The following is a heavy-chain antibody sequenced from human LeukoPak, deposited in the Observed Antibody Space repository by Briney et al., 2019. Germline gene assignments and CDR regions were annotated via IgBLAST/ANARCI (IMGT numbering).Heavy chain of an antibody. V-gene: IGHV3-23*01. D-gene: IGHD1-26*01. CDR2: ISGSGGST. J-gene: IGHJ4*02. CDR1: GFTFSSYA. Sequence: PGGSLRLSCAASGFTFSSYAMSWVRQAPGKGLEWVSAISGSGGSTYYADSVKGRFTISRDNSKNTLYLQMNSLRAEDTAVYYCAKPKWGELLGPADYWGQGTLVTVSS. CDR3: AKPKWGELLGPADY.